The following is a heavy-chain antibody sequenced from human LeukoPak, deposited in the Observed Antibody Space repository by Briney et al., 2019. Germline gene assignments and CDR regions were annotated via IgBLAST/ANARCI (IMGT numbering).Heavy chain of an antibody. V-gene: IGHV4-4*07. J-gene: IGHJ4*02. CDR1: GGSISTYY. Sequence: PSETLSLTCTVSGGSISTYYWSWIRQPAGKGLEWIGRIYTSGTTNYNPSLKGRVTMSVDTSKNQFSLKLSSVTAADTAVYYCARESYGTTSGDYWGQGTLVTVSS. D-gene: IGHD1-7*01. CDR2: IYTSGTT. CDR3: ARESYGTTSGDY.